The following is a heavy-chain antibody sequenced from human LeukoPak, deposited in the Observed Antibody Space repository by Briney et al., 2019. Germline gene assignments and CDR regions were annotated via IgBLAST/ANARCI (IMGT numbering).Heavy chain of an antibody. J-gene: IGHJ4*02. V-gene: IGHV3-30*02. CDR3: AKEASAGGDPYFDY. CDR1: GFTFSSYG. Sequence: PGGSLRLSCAASGFTFSSYGMHWVRQAPGKGLEWVAFIRYDGSNKYYADSVKGRFTISRDNSKNTLYLQMNSLRAEDAAVYYCAKEASAGGDPYFDYWGQGTLVTVSS. D-gene: IGHD2-21*01. CDR2: IRYDGSNK.